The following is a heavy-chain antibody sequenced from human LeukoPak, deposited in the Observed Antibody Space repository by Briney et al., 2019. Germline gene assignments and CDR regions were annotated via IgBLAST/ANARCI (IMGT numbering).Heavy chain of an antibody. Sequence: PGGSLRLSCAASGFTFSSYAMSWVRQAPGKGLEWVSSISSSSSYIYYADSVKGRFTISRDNAKNSLYLQMNSLRAEDTAVYYCAREESPVVGANLFDYWGQGTLVTVSS. V-gene: IGHV3-21*01. CDR3: AREESPVVGANLFDY. D-gene: IGHD1-26*01. CDR1: GFTFSSYA. CDR2: ISSSSSYI. J-gene: IGHJ4*02.